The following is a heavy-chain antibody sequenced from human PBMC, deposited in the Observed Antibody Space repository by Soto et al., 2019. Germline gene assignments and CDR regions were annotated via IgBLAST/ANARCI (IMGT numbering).Heavy chain of an antibody. Sequence: EVQLLESGGGLVQPGESLRLSCAFSGFIFGNYMMTWVRHAPGKVLEWVSTIRDGGESTYYADSVKGRFTISRDNSKNTLYLQMDSLGFEDTAVYYCAPHVHCSGGSCHYDAFDIRGQGTMVTVSS. D-gene: IGHD2-15*01. J-gene: IGHJ3*02. V-gene: IGHV3-23*01. CDR1: GFIFGNYM. CDR3: APHVHCSGGSCHYDAFDI. CDR2: IRDGGEST.